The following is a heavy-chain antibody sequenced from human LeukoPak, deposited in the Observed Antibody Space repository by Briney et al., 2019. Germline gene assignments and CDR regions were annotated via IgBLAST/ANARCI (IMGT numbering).Heavy chain of an antibody. V-gene: IGHV4-34*01. CDR2: INHSGST. CDR3: ARERAVAAPRELNFDY. J-gene: IGHJ4*02. CDR1: GGSFSGYY. Sequence: SETLSLTCAVYGGSFSGYYWSWIRQPPGKGLEWIGEINHSGSTNYNPSFKSRVTISVDTSKNQFSLKLSSVTAADTAVYYCARERAVAAPRELNFDYWGQGTLVTVSS. D-gene: IGHD6-19*01.